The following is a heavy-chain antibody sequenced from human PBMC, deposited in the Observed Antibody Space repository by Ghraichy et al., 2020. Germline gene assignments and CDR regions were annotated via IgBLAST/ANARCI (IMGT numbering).Heavy chain of an antibody. CDR2: IYYSGST. Sequence: SETLSLTCTVSGGSISISGYYWSWIRQPPGKGLEWIGSIYYSGSTYYNPSLKSRVTMSVDTSKNQFSLKLSSVTAADTAVYYCAREESSGLFRGINHCDYWGQGTLVTVSS. V-gene: IGHV4-39*02. CDR3: AREESSGLFRGINHCDY. CDR1: GGSISISGYY. D-gene: IGHD6-19*01. J-gene: IGHJ4*02.